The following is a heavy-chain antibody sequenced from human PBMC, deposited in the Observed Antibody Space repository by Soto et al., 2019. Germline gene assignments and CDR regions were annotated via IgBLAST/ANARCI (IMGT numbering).Heavy chain of an antibody. CDR1: GYTFSSYA. CDR2: INTVNGHT. Sequence: QVQLVQSGTEVKKPGASVKVSCKASGYTFSSYALHWVRQAPGQRLEWMGWINTVNGHTKYSQEFQGRVNITRDTSASTAYMELSSLRSEDTAVHYCARAGYYGSETNHYGMDVWGQGTTVTVSS. D-gene: IGHD3-10*01. J-gene: IGHJ6*02. V-gene: IGHV1-3*04. CDR3: ARAGYYGSETNHYGMDV.